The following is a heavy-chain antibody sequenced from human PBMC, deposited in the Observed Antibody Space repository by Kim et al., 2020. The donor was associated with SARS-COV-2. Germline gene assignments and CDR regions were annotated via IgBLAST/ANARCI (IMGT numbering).Heavy chain of an antibody. J-gene: IGHJ3*02. V-gene: IGHV3-66*01. CDR1: GFTVSSNY. Sequence: GGSLRLSCAASGFTVSSNYMSWVRQAPGKGLEWVSVIYSGGSTYYADSVKGRFTISRDNSKNTLYLQMNSLRAEDTAVYYCARGFGLRRKYYDFWSGYYGAFDIWGQGTMVTVSS. CDR3: ARGFGLRRKYYDFWSGYYGAFDI. CDR2: IYSGGST. D-gene: IGHD3-3*01.